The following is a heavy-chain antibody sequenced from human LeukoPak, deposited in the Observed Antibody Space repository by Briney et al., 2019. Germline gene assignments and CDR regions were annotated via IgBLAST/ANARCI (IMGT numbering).Heavy chain of an antibody. CDR3: ARDQGGCSGGSCGEYNWFDP. Sequence: PSETLSLTCTVSGGSISSGGYYWSWIRQHPGKGLEWIGYIYYSGSTYYNPSLKSRVTISVDTSKNQFSLKLSSVTAADTAVYYCARDQGGCSGGSCGEYNWFDPWGQGTLVTVSS. CDR2: IYYSGST. D-gene: IGHD2-15*01. J-gene: IGHJ5*02. V-gene: IGHV4-31*03. CDR1: GGSISSGGYY.